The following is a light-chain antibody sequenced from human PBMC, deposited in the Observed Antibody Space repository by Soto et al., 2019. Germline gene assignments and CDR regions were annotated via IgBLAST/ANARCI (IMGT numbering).Light chain of an antibody. CDR2: DVG. CDR1: SSDVGGYNY. CDR3: SSYTAFTTYV. Sequence: QSALTQPPSASGSPGQSVTISCTGTSSDVGGYNYISWYQHHPGKAPKLMIYDVGARPSGISDRFSGSKSGNTASLTISGLQAEDEADYYCSSYTAFTTYVFGSGTQLTVL. V-gene: IGLV2-8*01. J-gene: IGLJ7*01.